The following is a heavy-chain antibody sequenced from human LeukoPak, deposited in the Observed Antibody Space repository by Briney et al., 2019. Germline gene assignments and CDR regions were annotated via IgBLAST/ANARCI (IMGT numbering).Heavy chain of an antibody. CDR3: ARIAVKGARYSRGFGY. Sequence: GASVKVSCKASGYTFTSYDINWVRQAPGQGLEWMGWMNPNSGNTGYAQKFQGRVTITRNTSISTAYMELSSLRSEDTAVYYCARIAVKGARYSRGFGYWGQGTLVTVSS. CDR2: MNPNSGNT. J-gene: IGHJ4*02. CDR1: GYTFTSYD. D-gene: IGHD1-26*01. V-gene: IGHV1-8*03.